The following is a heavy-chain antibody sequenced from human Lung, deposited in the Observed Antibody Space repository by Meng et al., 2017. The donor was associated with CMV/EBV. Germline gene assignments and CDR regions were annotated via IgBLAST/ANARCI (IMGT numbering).Heavy chain of an antibody. CDR1: GFTFSGCG. D-gene: IGHD1-26*01. CDR3: AKDFRGSSEYRDD. Sequence: GESLKISCAASGFTFSGCGMHWVRQAPGKGLEWVAFIRYDGTKAYYVDSVKGRFTISRDNSKNTVYLQMNSLRAEDTAFYYCAKDFRGSSEYRDDWGQGRMVTVSS. J-gene: IGHJ4*02. CDR2: IRYDGTKA. V-gene: IGHV3-30*02.